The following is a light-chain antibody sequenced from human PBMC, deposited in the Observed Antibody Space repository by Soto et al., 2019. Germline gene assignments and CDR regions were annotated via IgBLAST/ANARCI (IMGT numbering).Light chain of an antibody. Sequence: QSALTQPTSVSGSPGQSITISCTGTHNDIGTYDYVSWYQQHPGRAPRLLIHGVTTRPSGISGRFSASKSGLTASLTISGIQPEDEADYYCSSFTSHRIYVFGPGTKVTVL. V-gene: IGLV2-14*03. CDR2: GVT. J-gene: IGLJ1*01. CDR1: HNDIGTYDY. CDR3: SSFTSHRIYV.